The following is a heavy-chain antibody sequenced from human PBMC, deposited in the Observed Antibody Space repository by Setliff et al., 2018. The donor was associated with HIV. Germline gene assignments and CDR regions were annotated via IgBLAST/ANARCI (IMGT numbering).Heavy chain of an antibody. J-gene: IGHJ4*02. CDR1: GFTFSSYW. CDR2: IKQDGSEK. V-gene: IGHV3-7*03. Sequence: ASVKVSCAASGFTFSSYWMSWVRQAPGKGLEWVANIKQDGSEKYYVDSVKGRFTISRDNAKNSLYLQMNSLRAEDTAVYYCARYNWNPLGYRFDYWGQGTLVIVSS. D-gene: IGHD1-20*01. CDR3: ARYNWNPLGYRFDY.